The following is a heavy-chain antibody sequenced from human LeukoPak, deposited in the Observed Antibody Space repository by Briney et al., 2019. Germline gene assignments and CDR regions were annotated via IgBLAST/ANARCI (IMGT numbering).Heavy chain of an antibody. J-gene: IGHJ6*03. CDR3: ARDVRVKQQLTIRGSDYFYYMDV. V-gene: IGHV1-69*13. CDR1: GGTFSSFA. D-gene: IGHD6-13*01. Sequence: GASVKVSCKASGGTFSSFALSWVRQAPGQGLEGMGGIIPIFGTANYAQKFQGRVTIYSDASTSTDYMELSSLRSEDTAVYYCARDVRVKQQLTIRGSDYFYYMDVWGNGTTVIVSS. CDR2: IIPIFGTA.